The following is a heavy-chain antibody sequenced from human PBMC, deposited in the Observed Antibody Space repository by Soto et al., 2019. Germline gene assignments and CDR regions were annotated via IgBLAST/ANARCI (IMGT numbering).Heavy chain of an antibody. V-gene: IGHV1-69*01. Sequence: QVQLVQSGAEVKKPGSSVKVSCKASGSTFSSYAISWVRQAPGQGLEWMGGIIPIFGTANYAQKFQGRVTITADESTSTAYMELSSLRSEDTAVYYWASRYTTSTTLYYYYGMDVWGQGTTVTVSS. J-gene: IGHJ6*02. D-gene: IGHD2-2*02. CDR2: IIPIFGTA. CDR1: GSTFSSYA. CDR3: ASRYTTSTTLYYYYGMDV.